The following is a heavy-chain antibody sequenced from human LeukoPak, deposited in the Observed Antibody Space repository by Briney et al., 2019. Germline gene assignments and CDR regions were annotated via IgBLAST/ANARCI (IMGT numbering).Heavy chain of an antibody. CDR2: ISIYSGNT. D-gene: IGHD5-18*01. V-gene: IGHV1-18*01. Sequence: ASVKVSCKASGYTFSNYGINWVRQAPGQGLEWMGWISIYSGNTNYAQRVQGRITMTTDTSTNTAYMELRSLRSDDTAVYYCATLLRGYSYGWWDYWGQGTLVTVSS. CDR1: GYTFSNYG. J-gene: IGHJ4*02. CDR3: ATLLRGYSYGWWDY.